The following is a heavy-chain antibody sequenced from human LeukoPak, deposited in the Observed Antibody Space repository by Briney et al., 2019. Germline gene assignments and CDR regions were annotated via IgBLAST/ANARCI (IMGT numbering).Heavy chain of an antibody. Sequence: GGSLRLSCAASGFTFSSYWIGWVRQMPGKGLEWMGIIYPGDSDTRYSPSFQGQVTISADKSISTAYLQWSSLKASDTAMYYCVGVRGVILMDWGQGTLVTVSS. J-gene: IGHJ4*02. CDR2: IYPGDSDT. CDR1: GFTFSSYW. D-gene: IGHD3-10*01. CDR3: VGVRGVILMD. V-gene: IGHV5-51*01.